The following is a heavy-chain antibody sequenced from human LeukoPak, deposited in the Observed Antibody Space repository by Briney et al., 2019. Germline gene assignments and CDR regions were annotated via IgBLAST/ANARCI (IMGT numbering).Heavy chain of an antibody. CDR3: AALGYCSGGSCPKLTSDFDY. Sequence: ASVKVSCKVSGYTLTELSMHWVRQAPGKGLEWMGGFDPEDGETIYAQKFQGRVTMTEDTSTDTAYMELSSLRSEDTAVYYCAALGYCSGGSCPKLTSDFDYWGQGTQVTVSS. V-gene: IGHV1-24*01. CDR1: GYTLTELS. CDR2: FDPEDGET. J-gene: IGHJ4*02. D-gene: IGHD2-15*01.